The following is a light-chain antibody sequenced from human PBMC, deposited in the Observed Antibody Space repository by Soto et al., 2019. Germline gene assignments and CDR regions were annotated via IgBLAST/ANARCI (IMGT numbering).Light chain of an antibody. CDR2: GAS. CDR3: QQYNNWPALT. J-gene: IGKJ4*01. V-gene: IGKV3-15*01. CDR1: QSVSSN. Sequence: EIVMTQSPATLSVSPGERATLSCRASQSVSSNLAWYQQKPAQAPRLLIYGASTRATGNPARFSGSGSGAEFTLTISGLQSEDFAVYYCQQYNNWPALTFGGGTKVEIK.